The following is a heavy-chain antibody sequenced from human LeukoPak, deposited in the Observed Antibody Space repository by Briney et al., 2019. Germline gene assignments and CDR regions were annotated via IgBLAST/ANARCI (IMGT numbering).Heavy chain of an antibody. CDR2: INHSGST. V-gene: IGHV4-39*07. D-gene: IGHD3-22*01. J-gene: IGHJ4*02. Sequence: PSETLSLTCTVSGGSISSSSYYWGWIRQPPGKGLEWIGEINHSGSTNYNPSLKSRVTISVDTSKNQFSLKLSSVTAADTAVYYCARVYDSSGYPYFDYWGQGTLVTVSS. CDR3: ARVYDSSGYPYFDY. CDR1: GGSISSSSYY.